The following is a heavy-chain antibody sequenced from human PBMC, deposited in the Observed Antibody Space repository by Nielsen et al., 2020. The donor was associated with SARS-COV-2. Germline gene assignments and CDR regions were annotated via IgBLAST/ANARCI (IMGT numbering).Heavy chain of an antibody. J-gene: IGHJ6*03. D-gene: IGHD2-2*01. Sequence: GGSLRLSCAASGFTFDDYAMHWVRQAPGKGLEWVSGISWNSGSIGYADSVKGRFTISRDNSKNTLYLQMNSLRAEDTAVYYCAKSGDCSSTSCYVSGYYYYMDVWGKGTTVTVSS. V-gene: IGHV3-9*01. CDR3: AKSGDCSSTSCYVSGYYYYMDV. CDR2: ISWNSGSI. CDR1: GFTFDDYA.